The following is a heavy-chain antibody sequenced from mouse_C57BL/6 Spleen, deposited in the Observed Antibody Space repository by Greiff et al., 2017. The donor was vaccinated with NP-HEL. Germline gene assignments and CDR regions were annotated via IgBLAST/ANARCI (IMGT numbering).Heavy chain of an antibody. Sequence: EVKLVESGAELVKPGASVKLSCTASGFNIKDYYMHWVKQRTEQGLEWIGRIDPEDGETKYAPKFQGKATITADTSSNTAYLQLSSLTSEDTAVYYCAYYPFAYWGQGTLVTVSA. V-gene: IGHV14-2*01. CDR2: IDPEDGET. J-gene: IGHJ3*01. D-gene: IGHD1-1*01. CDR1: GFNIKDYY. CDR3: AYYPFAY.